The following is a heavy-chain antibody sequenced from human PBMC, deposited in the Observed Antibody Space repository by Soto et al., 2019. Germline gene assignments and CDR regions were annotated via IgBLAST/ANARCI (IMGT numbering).Heavy chain of an antibody. J-gene: IGHJ4*02. D-gene: IGHD3-10*01. V-gene: IGHV5-51*01. Sequence: GESLKISCKGSGYSFTSYWIGWVRQMPGKGLEWMGIIYPGDSDTRYSPSFQGQVSFSVDKSISTTFLQWSSLKASDSATYYCARQSGGGVITDFDYWGQGTLVTVSS. CDR3: ARQSGGGVITDFDY. CDR2: IYPGDSDT. CDR1: GYSFTSYW.